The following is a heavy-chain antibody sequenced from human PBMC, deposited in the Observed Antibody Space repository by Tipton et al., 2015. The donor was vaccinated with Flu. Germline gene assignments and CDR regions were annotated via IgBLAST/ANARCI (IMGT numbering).Heavy chain of an antibody. CDR1: GYSISSGYY. CDR2: LYHSGST. V-gene: IGHV4-38-2*02. Sequence: TLSLTCTVSGYSISSGYYWDWIRQPPGKGLEWIGSLYHSGSTYYNPSLKSRVTMSLDTSKNQFSLKLSSVTAADTAVYYCAREKDSSGSEYFQHWGQGTLVTVSS. D-gene: IGHD6-19*01. CDR3: AREKDSSGSEYFQH. J-gene: IGHJ1*01.